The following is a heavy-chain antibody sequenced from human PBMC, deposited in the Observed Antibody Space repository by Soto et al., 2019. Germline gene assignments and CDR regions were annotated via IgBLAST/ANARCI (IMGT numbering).Heavy chain of an antibody. J-gene: IGHJ6*02. CDR1: GYTFTSYY. V-gene: IGHV1-46*01. Sequence: VASVKVSCKASGYTFTSYYMHWVRQAPGQGLEWMGIINPSGGSTSYAQKFQGRVTMTRDTSTSTVYMELSSLRSEDTAVYYCARGTTVANPYYYYGMDVWGQGTTVTVSS. CDR3: ARGTTVANPYYYYGMDV. D-gene: IGHD4-17*01. CDR2: INPSGGST.